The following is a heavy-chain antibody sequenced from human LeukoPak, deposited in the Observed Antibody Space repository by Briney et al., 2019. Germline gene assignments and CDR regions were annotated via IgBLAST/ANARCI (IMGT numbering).Heavy chain of an antibody. D-gene: IGHD2-15*01. CDR1: GFTFSSYS. V-gene: IGHV3-21*01. J-gene: IGHJ4*02. Sequence: GGSLRLSCAASGFTFSSYSMNRVRQAPGKGLEWVSSISSSSSYIYYADSVKGRFTISRDNAKNSLYLQMNSLRAEDTAVYYCARVWEGIGGYCSGGSCYSIDYWGQGTLVTVSS. CDR2: ISSSSSYI. CDR3: ARVWEGIGGYCSGGSCYSIDY.